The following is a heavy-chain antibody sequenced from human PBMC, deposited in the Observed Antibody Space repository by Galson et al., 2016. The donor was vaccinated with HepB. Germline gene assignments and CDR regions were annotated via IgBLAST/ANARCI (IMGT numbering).Heavy chain of an antibody. D-gene: IGHD3-9*01. CDR1: GFDFSEYY. CDR3: ATPKDPGHYFSYLIEH. V-gene: IGHV3-11*06. J-gene: IGHJ1*01. CDR2: ISYTGSHT. Sequence: SLRLSCAASGFDFSEYYMSWIRQAPGKGPEWVSYISYTGSHTNYIDSVKGQFTIPRKNARNLVFLQMNSLRAEVAAVYYCATPKDPGHYFSYLIEHWGQGTLVTVSS.